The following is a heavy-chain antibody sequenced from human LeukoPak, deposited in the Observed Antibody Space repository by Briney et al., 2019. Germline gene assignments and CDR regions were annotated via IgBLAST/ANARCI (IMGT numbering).Heavy chain of an antibody. CDR1: GYSISSGYY. V-gene: IGHV4-38-2*01. D-gene: IGHD2-15*01. J-gene: IGHJ4*02. CDR3: ASSGYCSSGSCYPEDYFDY. CDR2: IYHSGST. Sequence: NASETLSLTCAVSGYSISSGYYWGWIRQPPGKGLEWIGSIYHSGSTYYNPSLKSRVTISVDTSKNQFSLKLSSVTAADTAVYYCASSGYCSSGSCYPEDYFDYWGQGTLVTVSS.